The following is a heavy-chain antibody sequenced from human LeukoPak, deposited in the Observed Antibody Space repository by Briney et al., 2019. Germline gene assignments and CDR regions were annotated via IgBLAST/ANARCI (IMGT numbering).Heavy chain of an antibody. CDR2: ISAYNGNT. CDR3: ARDHPAWIQLWSSKGLDY. Sequence: GASVKVSCKASGYTFTSYGISWARQAPGQGLEWMGWISAYNGNTNYAQKLQGRVTMTTDTSTSTAYMELRSLRSDDTAVYYCARDHPAWIQLWSSKGLDYWGQGTLVTVSS. V-gene: IGHV1-18*01. J-gene: IGHJ4*02. D-gene: IGHD5-18*01. CDR1: GYTFTSYG.